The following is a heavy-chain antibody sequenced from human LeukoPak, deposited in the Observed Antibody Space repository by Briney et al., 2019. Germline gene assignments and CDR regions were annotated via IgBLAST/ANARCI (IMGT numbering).Heavy chain of an antibody. CDR3: ARAGSSWYSIDY. Sequence: GGSLRLSCAASGFTFSNYGIHWVRQAPGKGLEWVAVISYDGNNKYYADSVKGRFTISRDNSKNTLYLQMNSLRAEDTAVYYCARAGSSWYSIDYWGQGTLVTVSS. D-gene: IGHD6-13*01. CDR2: ISYDGNNK. CDR1: GFTFSNYG. V-gene: IGHV3-30*03. J-gene: IGHJ4*02.